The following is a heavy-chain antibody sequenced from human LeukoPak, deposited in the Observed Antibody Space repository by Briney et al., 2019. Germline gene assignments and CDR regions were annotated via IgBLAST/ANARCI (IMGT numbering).Heavy chain of an antibody. CDR3: AKGTNSGYDYYYYYYMDV. CDR2: ISGSGGST. Sequence: TGGSLRLSCAASGFTFSSYEMSWVRQAPGKGLEWVSAISGSGGSTYYADSVKGRFTISRDNSKNTLYLQMNSLRAEDTAVYYCAKGTNSGYDYYYYYYMDVWGKGTTVTISS. V-gene: IGHV3-23*01. J-gene: IGHJ6*03. CDR1: GFTFSSYE. D-gene: IGHD5-12*01.